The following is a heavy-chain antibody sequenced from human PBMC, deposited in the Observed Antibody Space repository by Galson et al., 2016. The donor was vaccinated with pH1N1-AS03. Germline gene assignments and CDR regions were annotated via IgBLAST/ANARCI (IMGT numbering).Heavy chain of an antibody. Sequence: LRLSCAASGFTINNNYMSWVRQAPGKGLEWVSVIYGGGDTFYADSVKGRFTISQDNSKNTVYLQMNSLRVEDTAVYYCAREPWGSTQGEYWGQGTLVTVSS. CDR2: IYGGGDT. V-gene: IGHV3-53*01. J-gene: IGHJ4*02. CDR3: AREPWGSTQGEY. D-gene: IGHD3-16*01. CDR1: GFTINNNY.